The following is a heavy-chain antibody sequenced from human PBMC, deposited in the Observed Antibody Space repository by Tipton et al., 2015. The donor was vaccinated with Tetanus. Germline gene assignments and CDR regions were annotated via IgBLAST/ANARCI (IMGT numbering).Heavy chain of an antibody. D-gene: IGHD3-22*01. J-gene: IGHJ3*02. V-gene: IGHV4-61*01. CDR2: IYYSGST. CDR1: GGSVSSGSYY. Sequence: TLSLTCTVSGGSVSSGSYYWSWIRQPPGKGLEWIGYIYYSGSTNSNPSLKSRVTISVDTSKNQFSLKLSSVTAADTAVYYCTREGYCESSGDYSKGAWDTGGQGTMATVSS. CDR3: TREGYCESSGDYSKGAWDT.